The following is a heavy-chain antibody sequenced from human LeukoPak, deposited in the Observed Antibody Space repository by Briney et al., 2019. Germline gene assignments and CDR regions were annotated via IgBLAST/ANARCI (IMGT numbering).Heavy chain of an antibody. CDR2: IHSNGNT. CDR1: GGSINDYY. J-gene: IGHJ3*02. CDR3: ARGVPYFDPSGDIYIDAFDI. Sequence: SETLSLTCTVSGGSINDYYWTWSRQTPGKRLEWLGYIHSNGNTSYSPSLKRRIIMSVDTSKNHCSLRLSSVTTADTAVYYCARGVPYFDPSGDIYIDAFDIWGQGTMVTVSS. D-gene: IGHD2-15*01. V-gene: IGHV4-59*01.